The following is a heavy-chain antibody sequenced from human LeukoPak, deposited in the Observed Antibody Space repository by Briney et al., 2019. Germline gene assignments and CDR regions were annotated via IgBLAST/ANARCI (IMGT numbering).Heavy chain of an antibody. Sequence: PGGSLRLSCAASGFTFSSYWMHWVRQAPGKGLVWVSRINSDGSSTSYADSVKGRLTISRDNAKNTLYLQMNSLRAEDTAVYYCARVVGGSWIDYWGQGTLVTVSS. J-gene: IGHJ4*02. V-gene: IGHV3-74*01. CDR2: INSDGSST. CDR3: ARVVGGSWIDY. CDR1: GFTFSSYW. D-gene: IGHD2-15*01.